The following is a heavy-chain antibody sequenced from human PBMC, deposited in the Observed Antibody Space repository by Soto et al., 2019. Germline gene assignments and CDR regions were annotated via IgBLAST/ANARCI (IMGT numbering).Heavy chain of an antibody. V-gene: IGHV4-59*01. D-gene: IGHD2-15*01. CDR1: SDSISSYY. CDR2: ISYTGNT. J-gene: IGHJ5*02. CDR3: ARDMHAGFTPYFDP. Sequence: PSETLSLTCTVSSDSISSYYWSWSRQPPGKRLEWIGYISYTGNTNYNPSLKSRVTISVDTSKNQLSLKLTSMTAADTAVYYCARDMHAGFTPYFDPWGQGTLVTVSS.